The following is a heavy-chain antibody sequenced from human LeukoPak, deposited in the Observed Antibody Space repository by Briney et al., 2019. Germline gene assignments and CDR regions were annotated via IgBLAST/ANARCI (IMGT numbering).Heavy chain of an antibody. CDR2: ISYDGSNK. D-gene: IGHD4-17*01. J-gene: IGHJ4*02. CDR1: GFTFSSYA. CDR3: ARSADYGDSHFDY. Sequence: GGSLRLSCAASGFTFSSYAMHWVRQAPGEGLEWVAVISYDGSNKYYADSVKGRFTISRDNSKNTLYLQMNSLRAEDTAVYYCARSADYGDSHFDYWGQGTLVTVSS. V-gene: IGHV3-30-3*01.